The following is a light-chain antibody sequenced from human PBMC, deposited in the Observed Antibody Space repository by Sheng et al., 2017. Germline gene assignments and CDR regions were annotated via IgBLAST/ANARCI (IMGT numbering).Light chain of an antibody. CDR2: AAS. Sequence: DIQMTQSPSSLSASVGDRVTITCRASQNINNFLNWYQQKPGRAPNLLIYAASSLQSGVPSRFSASGSGTTFTLTISNLQPEDFATYYCQQYDSYPPSFGQGTRLQIK. J-gene: IGKJ5*01. CDR1: QNINNF. CDR3: QQYDSYPPS. V-gene: IGKV1-16*01.